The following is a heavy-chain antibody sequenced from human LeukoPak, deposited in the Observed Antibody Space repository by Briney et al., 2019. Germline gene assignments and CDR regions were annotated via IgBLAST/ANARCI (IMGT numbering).Heavy chain of an antibody. J-gene: IGHJ4*02. D-gene: IGHD1-1*01. CDR3: ARRVETAYFDY. CDR2: IYYSGST. V-gene: IGHV4-39*01. Sequence: SETLSLTCTVSGGSISSSRYYWGWIRQPPGKGLEWIGSIYYSGSTYYNPSLKSRVNISIDTSKNQFSLKLSSVTAADTAVYYCARRVETAYFDYWSQGTLVTVSS. CDR1: GGSISSSRYY.